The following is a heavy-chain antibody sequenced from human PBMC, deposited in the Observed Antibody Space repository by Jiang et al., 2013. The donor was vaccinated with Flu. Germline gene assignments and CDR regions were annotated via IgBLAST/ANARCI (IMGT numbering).Heavy chain of an antibody. CDR1: GYSISSGYY. J-gene: IGHJ5*02. Sequence: GPGLVKPSETLSLTCTVSGYSISSGYYWGWIRQPPGKGLEWIGSIYHSGSTYYNPSLKSRVTISVDTSKNQFSLKLSSVTAADTAVYYCARVSLDSGSSLGWFDPWGQGTLVTVSS. CDR2: IYHSGST. V-gene: IGHV4-38-2*02. D-gene: IGHD1-26*01. CDR3: ARVSLDSGSSLGWFDP.